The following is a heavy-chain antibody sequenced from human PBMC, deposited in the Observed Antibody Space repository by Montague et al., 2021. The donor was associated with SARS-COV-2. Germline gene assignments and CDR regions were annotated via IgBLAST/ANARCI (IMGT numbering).Heavy chain of an antibody. CDR1: GATISSDY. V-gene: IGHV4-59*01. Sequence: SETLSLTCTVSGATISSDYWSWIRQSPGKGLEWIGYMSYRGSATYNPSLKSRVAISRDTSQNQFSLTLIPATAADTATYYCARTSDPSNFDSTGYYGAFDVWGQGTTVIVSS. CDR3: ARTSDPSNFDSTGYYGAFDV. J-gene: IGHJ3*01. D-gene: IGHD3-22*01. CDR2: MSYRGSA.